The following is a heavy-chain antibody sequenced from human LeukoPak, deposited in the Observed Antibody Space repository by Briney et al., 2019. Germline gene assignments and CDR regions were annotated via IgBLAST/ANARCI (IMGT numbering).Heavy chain of an antibody. Sequence: SQTLSLTCTVSGGSISSGGYYWSWIRQHPGKGLEWIGYIYYSGSTYYNPSLKSRVTMSVDTSKNQFSLKLSSVTAADTAVYYCAGSPGGYIDYWGQGTLVTVSS. J-gene: IGHJ4*02. V-gene: IGHV4-31*03. D-gene: IGHD3-22*01. CDR1: GGSISSGGYY. CDR3: AGSPGGYIDY. CDR2: IYYSGST.